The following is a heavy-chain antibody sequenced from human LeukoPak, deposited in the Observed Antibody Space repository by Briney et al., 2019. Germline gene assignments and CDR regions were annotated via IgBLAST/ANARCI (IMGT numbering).Heavy chain of an antibody. Sequence: GGSLRLSCAASGFTFSTFVMHWVRQAPGKGLEWVAIISYDGGSQYYADSVKGRFTTSRDNSKNTLYLQMNSLTPEDTAVYYSARPLAGHYMNAFNIWGQGTLVTVSS. CDR1: GFTFSTFV. V-gene: IGHV3-30-3*01. D-gene: IGHD3-9*01. J-gene: IGHJ3*02. CDR3: ARPLAGHYMNAFNI. CDR2: ISYDGGSQ.